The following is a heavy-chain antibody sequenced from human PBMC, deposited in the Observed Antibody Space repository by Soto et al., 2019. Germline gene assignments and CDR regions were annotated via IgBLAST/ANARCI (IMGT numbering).Heavy chain of an antibody. Sequence: ASVKVSCKVSGYTLTELSMRWVRQAPGKGLEWMGGFDPEDGETIYAQKFQGRVTMTEDTSTDTAYMELSSLRSEDTAVYYCATDRIAAAGPNACDIWGQGTMVTVSS. CDR2: FDPEDGET. CDR1: GYTLTELS. D-gene: IGHD6-13*01. CDR3: ATDRIAAAGPNACDI. J-gene: IGHJ3*02. V-gene: IGHV1-24*01.